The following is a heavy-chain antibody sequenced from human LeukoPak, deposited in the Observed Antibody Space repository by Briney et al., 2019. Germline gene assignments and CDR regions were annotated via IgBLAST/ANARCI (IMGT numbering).Heavy chain of an antibody. CDR2: IYHSGTT. CDR1: GGSISSGHW. CDR3: ARQNRRNGRVWHAFDI. V-gene: IGHV4-4*02. J-gene: IGHJ3*02. Sequence: PSETLSLTCAVSGGSISSGHWWSWVRRSPGKGLEWIGEIYHSGTTNYNPSLKSRVTISVDTSKNQFSLKLSSVTAADTAVYYCARQNRRNGRVWHAFDIWGQGTMVTVSS. D-gene: IGHD1-1*01.